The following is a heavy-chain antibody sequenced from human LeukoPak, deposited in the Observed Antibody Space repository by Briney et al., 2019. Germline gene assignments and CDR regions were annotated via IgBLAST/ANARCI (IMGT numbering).Heavy chain of an antibody. CDR3: ATYRRVLLPFES. V-gene: IGHV3-23*01. CDR2: IFPSGGEI. D-gene: IGHD2-8*02. J-gene: IGHJ4*02. CDR1: GFTFSTFA. Sequence: GGSLRLSCAASGFTFSTFAMIWVRQPPGKGLEWVSSIFPSGGEIHYADSVRGRFTISRDNSKSTLSLQMNSLRADDTAIYYCATYRRVLLPFESWGQGTLVTVSS.